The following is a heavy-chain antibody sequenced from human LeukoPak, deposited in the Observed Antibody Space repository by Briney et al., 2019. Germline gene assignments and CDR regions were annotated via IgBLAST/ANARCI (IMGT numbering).Heavy chain of an antibody. CDR1: GGSISSSSYY. CDR2: IYYSGST. CDR3: ARGNSSSNWFDP. J-gene: IGHJ5*02. V-gene: IGHV4-39*01. Sequence: SETLSLTCTVSGGSISSSSYYWGWIRQPPGKGLEWIGSIYYSGSTYYNPSLKSRVTISVDTSKNQFSLKLSSVTAADTAVYYCARGNSSSNWFDPWGQGTLVTVSS. D-gene: IGHD6-6*01.